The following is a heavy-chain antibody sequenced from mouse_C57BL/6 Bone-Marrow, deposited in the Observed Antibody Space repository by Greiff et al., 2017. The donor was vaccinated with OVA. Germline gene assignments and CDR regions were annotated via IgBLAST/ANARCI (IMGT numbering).Heavy chain of an antibody. CDR3: ARRGYDRNWENY. D-gene: IGHD2-2*01. V-gene: IGHV1-69*01. J-gene: IGHJ2*01. CDR2: IDPSDSET. CDR1: GYTFTSYW. Sequence: QVQLQQPGAELVMPGASVKLSCKASGYTFTSYWMHWVKQRPGQGLEWIGEIDPSDSETNYNQKFKGKSTLTVDKSSSTAYMQLSSLTSEDSAVYYCARRGYDRNWENYWGQGTTLTVSS.